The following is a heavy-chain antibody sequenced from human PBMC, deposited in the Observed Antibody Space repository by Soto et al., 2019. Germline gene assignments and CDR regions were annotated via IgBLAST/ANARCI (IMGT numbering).Heavy chain of an antibody. Sequence: ASVKVSCKASGYTFTGYYMHWVRQAPGQGLEWMGWINPNSGGTNYAQKFQGWVTMTRDTSISTAYMELSRLSSDDTAVYYCARSTESDCSSTSCYLGFDPWGQGTLVTVSS. CDR2: INPNSGGT. V-gene: IGHV1-2*04. J-gene: IGHJ5*02. D-gene: IGHD2-2*01. CDR1: GYTFTGYY. CDR3: ARSTESDCSSTSCYLGFDP.